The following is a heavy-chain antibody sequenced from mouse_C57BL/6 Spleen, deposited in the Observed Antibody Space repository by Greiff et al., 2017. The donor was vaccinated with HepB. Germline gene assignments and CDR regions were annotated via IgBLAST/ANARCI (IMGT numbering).Heavy chain of an antibody. D-gene: IGHD2-4*01. J-gene: IGHJ1*03. V-gene: IGHV7-1*01. CDR3: ARDGYDYDSYWYFDV. Sequence: EVMLVESGGGLVQSGRSLRLSCATSGFTFSDFYMEWVRQAPGKGLEWIAASRNKANDYTTEYSASVKGRFIVSRDTSQSILYLQMNALRAEDTAIYYCARDGYDYDSYWYFDVWGTGTTVTVSS. CDR2: SRNKANDYTT. CDR1: GFTFSDFY.